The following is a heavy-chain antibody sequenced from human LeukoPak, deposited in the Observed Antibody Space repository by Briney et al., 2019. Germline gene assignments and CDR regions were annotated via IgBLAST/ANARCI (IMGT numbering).Heavy chain of an antibody. CDR2: INPNSGGT. Sequence: RASVKVSCKASGHTFTGYYMHWVRQAPGQGLEWMGWINPNSGGTNYAQKFQGRVTMTRDTSISTAYMELSRLRSDDTAVYYCARADPFFDSSGYHYAFDIWGQGTMVTVSS. V-gene: IGHV1-2*02. CDR3: ARADPFFDSSGYHYAFDI. D-gene: IGHD3-22*01. J-gene: IGHJ3*02. CDR1: GHTFTGYY.